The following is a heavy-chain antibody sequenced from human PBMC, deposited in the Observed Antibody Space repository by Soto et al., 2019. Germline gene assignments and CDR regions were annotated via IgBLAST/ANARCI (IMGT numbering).Heavy chain of an antibody. V-gene: IGHV5-51*01. Sequence: GESLKISCKGSGYSFTSYWIGWVRQMPGKGLEWMGIIYPGDSDTRYSPSFQGQVTISADKSISTAYLQWSSLKASDTAMYYCARRGAVAGDYYYGMDVRGQGTTVTVSS. D-gene: IGHD6-19*01. CDR2: IYPGDSDT. J-gene: IGHJ6*02. CDR3: ARRGAVAGDYYYGMDV. CDR1: GYSFTSYW.